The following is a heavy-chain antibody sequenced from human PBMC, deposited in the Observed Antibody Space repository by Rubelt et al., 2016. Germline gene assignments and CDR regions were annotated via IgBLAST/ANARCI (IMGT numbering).Heavy chain of an antibody. CDR3: VKELGHYFGLDV. V-gene: IGHV3-74*01. CDR2: IHSDGSST. Sequence: ASGFAFGTYWMHWVRQVPGQGLVWVSRIHSDGSSTTYADSVKGRFTISRDNSKNTLSLRMNSLRAEDTAVYYCVKELGHYFGLDVWGQGTTVSVAS. J-gene: IGHJ6*02. CDR1: GFAFGTYW. D-gene: IGHD7-27*01.